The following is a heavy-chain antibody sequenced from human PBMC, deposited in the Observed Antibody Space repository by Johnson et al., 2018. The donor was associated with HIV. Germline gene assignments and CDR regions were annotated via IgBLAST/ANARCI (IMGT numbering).Heavy chain of an antibody. CDR2: IYSGGRT. CDR1: GFTFSSYG. Sequence: VQLVESGGGVVQPGRSLRLSCVASGFTFSSYGMNWVRQAPGKGLEWVSVIYSGGRTYYADSVKGRFTISRDNSKNTLYLQMNNLRAGDTAGYYCATSISTPPGAFDIWGQGTMVTVSS. D-gene: IGHD6-6*01. V-gene: IGHV3-66*01. CDR3: ATSISTPPGAFDI. J-gene: IGHJ3*02.